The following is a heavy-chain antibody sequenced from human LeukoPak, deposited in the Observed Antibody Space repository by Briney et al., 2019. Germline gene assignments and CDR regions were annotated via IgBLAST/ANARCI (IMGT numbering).Heavy chain of an antibody. V-gene: IGHV3-30*18. J-gene: IGHJ3*02. CDR2: ISYDGSNK. CDR1: GFTFSSYG. D-gene: IGHD2-8*02. CDR3: AKDMRVLAGALNAFDI. Sequence: GGSLRLSCAASGFTFSSYGMHWVRQAPGKGLEWVAVISYDGSNKHYADSVKGRFTISRDNSKNTLYLQMNSLGAEGTAVYYCAKDMRVLAGALNAFDIWGQGTMVTVSS.